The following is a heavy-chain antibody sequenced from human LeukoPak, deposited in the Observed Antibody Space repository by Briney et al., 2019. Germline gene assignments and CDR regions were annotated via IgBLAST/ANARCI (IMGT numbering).Heavy chain of an antibody. Sequence: PSETLSLTCTVSGGSISSYYWSWIRQPPGKGLEWVGDIYYSGSTNYNPSLKSRVTISVDTSKNQFSLKLSSVTAADTAVYYCARYYYGSGSYLSWFDPWGQGTLVTVSS. V-gene: IGHV4-59*01. CDR1: GGSISSYY. D-gene: IGHD3-10*01. CDR3: ARYYYGSGSYLSWFDP. CDR2: IYYSGST. J-gene: IGHJ5*02.